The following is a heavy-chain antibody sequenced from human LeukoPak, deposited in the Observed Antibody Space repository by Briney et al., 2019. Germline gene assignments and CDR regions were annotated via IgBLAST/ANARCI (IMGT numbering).Heavy chain of an antibody. D-gene: IGHD2-2*01. Sequence: ASVKVSCKASGYTFTSYYMHWVRRAPGQGLEWMGIINPSGGSTSYVQKFQGRVTMTRDTSTSTVYMGLSSLRSEDTAVYYCARDGRYCSSTSCYAGFSFDYWGQGTLVTVSS. J-gene: IGHJ4*02. CDR2: INPSGGST. CDR1: GYTFTSYY. V-gene: IGHV1-46*01. CDR3: ARDGRYCSSTSCYAGFSFDY.